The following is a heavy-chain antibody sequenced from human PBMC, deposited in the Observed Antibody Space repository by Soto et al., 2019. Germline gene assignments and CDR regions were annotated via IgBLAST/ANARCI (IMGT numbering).Heavy chain of an antibody. CDR3: IVDVPNGGVYVPIDH. D-gene: IGHD2-8*02. J-gene: IGHJ4*02. Sequence: EEQVVESGGGLVKPGGSLRLSRVVSEFSFNSAWMIWVRQAPGKGLEWVGRIKSKADGETTDYAAPVKGRFAISRDDSKDTVYLQMNSLKTEDTAMYYCIVDVPNGGVYVPIDHWGQGTLVTVSS. V-gene: IGHV3-15*01. CDR1: EFSFNSAW. CDR2: IKSKADGETT.